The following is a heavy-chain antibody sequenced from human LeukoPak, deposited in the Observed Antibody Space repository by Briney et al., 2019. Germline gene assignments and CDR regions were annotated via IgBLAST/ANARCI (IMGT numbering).Heavy chain of an antibody. CDR3: ARDSAYYDFWSGSGGIDY. CDR1: GFTFSSYS. D-gene: IGHD3-3*01. V-gene: IGHV3-21*01. CDR2: ISSSSSYI. J-gene: IGHJ4*02. Sequence: GGSLRLSCAASGFTFSSYSMNWVRQAPGKGLEWVSSISSSSSYIYYADPVKGRFTISRDNAKNSLYLQMNSLRAEDTAVYYCARDSAYYDFWSGSGGIDYWGQGTLVAVSS.